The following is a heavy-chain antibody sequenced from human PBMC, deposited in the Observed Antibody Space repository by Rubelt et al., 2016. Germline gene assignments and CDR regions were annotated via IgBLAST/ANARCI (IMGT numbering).Heavy chain of an antibody. V-gene: IGHV4-59*01. J-gene: IGHJ4*02. CDR3: ARNLDQLALYFDY. CDR1: GGSINSYY. Sequence: QVQLQESGPGLVKPSETLSLTCTVSGGSINSYYWSWIRQPPGKGLEWIGYIYYTGFTNFNPSLKSRVTISLDTSKNQVSLNLGSVTAADTAVDYCARNLDQLALYFDYWGQGTLVSVSS. D-gene: IGHD2-2*01. CDR2: IYYTGFT.